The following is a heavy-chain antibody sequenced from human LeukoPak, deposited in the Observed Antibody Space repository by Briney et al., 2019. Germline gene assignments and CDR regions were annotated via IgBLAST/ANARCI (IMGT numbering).Heavy chain of an antibody. D-gene: IGHD6-19*01. CDR2: IIPIFGTA. CDR1: GGTFSSYA. CDR3: ARKYSSGWYGAFDI. V-gene: IGHV1-69*06. J-gene: IGHJ3*02. Sequence: SVKVSCKASGGTFSSYAISWVRQAPGQGLEWMGGIIPIFGTANYAQKFQGRVTITADKSTSTAYMELSSLRSEDTAVYYCARKYSSGWYGAFDIWGQGTMVTVSS.